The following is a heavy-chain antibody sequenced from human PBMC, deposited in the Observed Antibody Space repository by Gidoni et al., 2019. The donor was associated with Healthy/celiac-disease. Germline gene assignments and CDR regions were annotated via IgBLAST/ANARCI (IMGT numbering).Heavy chain of an antibody. CDR2: IRSSSSYI. Sequence: EVQLVESGGGLVKPGGSLRLSCAASGFTFSSYSMNWVRQAPGKGLEWVSSIRSSSSYIYYADSVKGRFTISRDNAKNSLYLQMNSLRAEDTAVYYCARDVSYYYDSSGYYPHYFDYWGQGTLVTVSS. J-gene: IGHJ4*02. V-gene: IGHV3-21*01. CDR1: GFTFSSYS. CDR3: ARDVSYYYDSSGYYPHYFDY. D-gene: IGHD3-22*01.